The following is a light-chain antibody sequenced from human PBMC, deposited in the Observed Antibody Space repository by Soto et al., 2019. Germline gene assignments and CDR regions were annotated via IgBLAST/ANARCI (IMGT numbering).Light chain of an antibody. J-gene: IGLJ1*01. CDR1: SSDVGAYNY. V-gene: IGLV2-8*01. Sequence: QSALTQPPSASGSPGQSVTISCTGTSSDVGAYNYVSWYQQLPGKAPKLIIYEVSKRPSGVPDRFSGSKSGNTASLTVSGPQAEDEADYYCTSYAGTHSFFYVFGTGTKATVL. CDR3: TSYAGTHSFFYV. CDR2: EVS.